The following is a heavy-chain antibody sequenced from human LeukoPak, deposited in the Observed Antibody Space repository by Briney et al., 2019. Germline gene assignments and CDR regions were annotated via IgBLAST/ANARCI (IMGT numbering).Heavy chain of an antibody. CDR3: ARDRDSSRPYEYYFDY. CDR1: GGTFSSYA. CDR2: IIPIFGTA. V-gene: IGHV1-69*13. Sequence: ASVKVSCKASGGTFSSYAISWVRQAPGQGLEWMEGIIPIFGTANYAQKFQGRVTITADESTSTAYMELSSLRSEDTAVYYCARDRDSSRPYEYYFDYWGQGTLVTVSS. J-gene: IGHJ4*02. D-gene: IGHD6-13*01.